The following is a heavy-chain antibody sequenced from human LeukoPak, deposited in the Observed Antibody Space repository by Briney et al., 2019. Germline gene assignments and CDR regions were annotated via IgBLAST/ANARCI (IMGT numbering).Heavy chain of an antibody. Sequence: SETLSLTCTVSGGSISSYYWSWIRQPAGKGLEWIGRIYTSGSTNYNPSLKSRVTISVDTSKNQFSLKLSSVTAADTAVYYCAREGEQWLSSGAFDIWGQGTMVTVSS. CDR2: IYTSGST. J-gene: IGHJ3*02. CDR1: GGSISSYY. CDR3: AREGEQWLSSGAFDI. D-gene: IGHD3-22*01. V-gene: IGHV4-4*07.